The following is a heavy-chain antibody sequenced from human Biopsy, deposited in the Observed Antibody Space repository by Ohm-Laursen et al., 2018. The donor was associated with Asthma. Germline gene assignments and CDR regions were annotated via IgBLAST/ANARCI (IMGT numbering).Heavy chain of an antibody. CDR1: GFTFSSYA. J-gene: IGHJ4*02. V-gene: IGHV3-23*01. CDR3: ASQSSGPDFWSGYYYFDY. CDR2: ISGSGCCT. D-gene: IGHD3-3*01. Sequence: SLRLSCAAPGFTFSSYAMSWVRQAPGKGLEWVSAISGSGCCTYYADSVKGRFTISRDNSKNTLYLQMNSLRAEDTAVYYCASQSSGPDFWSGYYYFDYWGQGTLVTVSS.